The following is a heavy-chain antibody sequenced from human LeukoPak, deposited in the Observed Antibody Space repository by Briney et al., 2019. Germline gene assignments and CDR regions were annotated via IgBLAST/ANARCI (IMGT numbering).Heavy chain of an antibody. V-gene: IGHV4-34*01. D-gene: IGHD3-3*01. CDR1: GGSFSGYY. J-gene: IGHJ4*02. CDR3: ARGPRWSGYTY. Sequence: PSETLSLTCAVYGGSFSGYYWSWIRQPPGKGLEWIGEINHSGSTNYNPSLKSRVTISVDTSKNRFSLKLSSVTAADTAVYYCARGPRWSGYTYWGQGTLVTVSS. CDR2: INHSGST.